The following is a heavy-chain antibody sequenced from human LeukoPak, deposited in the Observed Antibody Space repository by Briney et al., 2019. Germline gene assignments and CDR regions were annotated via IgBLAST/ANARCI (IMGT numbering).Heavy chain of an antibody. CDR2: IYSGGST. D-gene: IGHD3-22*01. V-gene: IGHV3-66*01. CDR3: AREGPYDGSDGDAFDI. J-gene: IGHJ3*02. Sequence: GGSLRLSCAASGFTVSSNYMSWVRQAPGKGLEWVSVIYSGGSTYYADSVKGRFSISRDNAKNSLYLQMNSLRAEDTAVYYCAREGPYDGSDGDAFDIWGQGTMATVSS. CDR1: GFTVSSNY.